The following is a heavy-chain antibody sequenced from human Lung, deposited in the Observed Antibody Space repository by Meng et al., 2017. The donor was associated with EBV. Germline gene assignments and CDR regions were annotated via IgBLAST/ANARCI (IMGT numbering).Heavy chain of an antibody. J-gene: IGHJ5*02. CDR3: ARATVVVPSGIYWFDP. CDR2: IYYSGNT. D-gene: IGHD6-13*01. CDR1: GDSIRSGGYY. Sequence: VDLQESGPGLVKPSQTLSLTCTVSGDSIRSGGYYWSWIRQHPGKGLEWIGYIYYSGNTYYNPSLKSRVTISIDTSKNQFSLKLSSVTAADTAVYFCARATVVVPSGIYWFDPWGQGTLVTVSS. V-gene: IGHV4-31*03.